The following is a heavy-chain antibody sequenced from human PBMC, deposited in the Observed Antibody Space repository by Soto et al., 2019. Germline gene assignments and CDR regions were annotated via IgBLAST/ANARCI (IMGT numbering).Heavy chain of an antibody. Sequence: QVQLVESGGGVVQPGRSLRLSCAASGFTFSSYAMHWVRQAPGKGLEWVAVISYDGSNKYYADSVKGRFTISRDNSKNTLYLQMNGLRAEDTAVYYCARDAVPAAMRFWFDPWGQGTLVTVSS. CDR3: ARDAVPAAMRFWFDP. CDR2: ISYDGSNK. CDR1: GFTFSSYA. D-gene: IGHD2-2*01. J-gene: IGHJ5*02. V-gene: IGHV3-30-3*01.